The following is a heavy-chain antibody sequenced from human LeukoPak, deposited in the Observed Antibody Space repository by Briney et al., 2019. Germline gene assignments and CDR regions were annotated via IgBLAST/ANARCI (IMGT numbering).Heavy chain of an antibody. CDR2: ISYDGSNK. D-gene: IGHD1-26*01. CDR3: ARGEASGSYYYYYYGVDV. V-gene: IGHV3-30-3*01. J-gene: IGHJ6*02. Sequence: GGSLRLSCAASGFTFSSYAMHWVRQAPGKGLEWVAVISYDGSNKYYADSVKGRFTISRDNSKNTLYLQMNSLRAEDTAVYYCARGEASGSYYYYYYGVDVWGQGTTVTVSS. CDR1: GFTFSSYA.